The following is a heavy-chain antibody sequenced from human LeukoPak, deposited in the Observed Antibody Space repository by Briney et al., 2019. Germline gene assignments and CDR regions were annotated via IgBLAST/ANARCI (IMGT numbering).Heavy chain of an antibody. CDR2: IHYSGFS. CDR1: GGSISSYY. CDR3: ARDLHGGNSGLGY. V-gene: IGHV4-59*01. J-gene: IGHJ1*01. D-gene: IGHD4-23*01. Sequence: SETLSLTCTVSGGSISSYYWSGIRQPPGKGLEWIGYIHYSGFSNYNPSLKSRVTISVDTSKNQFSLKLSFVTAADTAVYYCARDLHGGNSGLGYWGQGTLVTVSS.